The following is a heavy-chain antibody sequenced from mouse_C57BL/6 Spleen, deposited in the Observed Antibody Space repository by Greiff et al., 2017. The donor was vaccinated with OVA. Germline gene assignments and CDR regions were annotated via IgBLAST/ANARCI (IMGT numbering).Heavy chain of an antibody. CDR1: GFTFSDYG. CDR2: ISSGSSTI. D-gene: IGHD2-3*01. J-gene: IGHJ1*03. V-gene: IGHV5-17*01. CDR3: ARGGMVRIFDV. Sequence: EVHLVESGGGLVKPGGSLKLSCAASGFTFSDYGMHWVRQAPEKGLEWVAYISSGSSTIYYADTVKGRFTISRDNAKNTLFLQMTSLRSEDTAMYYCARGGMVRIFDVWGTGTTVTVSS.